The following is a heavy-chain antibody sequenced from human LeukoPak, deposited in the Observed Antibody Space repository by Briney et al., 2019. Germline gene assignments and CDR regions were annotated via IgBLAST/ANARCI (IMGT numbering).Heavy chain of an antibody. D-gene: IGHD3-22*01. CDR1: TSR. CDR2: IGTYGGDT. CDR3: ARDSWNFYDDSGYNRDFDS. Sequence: GASVKVSCKATSRISWVRQALGQGLEWMGWIGTYGGDTYYAQKFQGRITVTTDTSTSTVYMEPRNLRSDDTAVYYCARDSWNFYDDSGYNRDFDSWGQGTLVTVSS. J-gene: IGHJ5*01. V-gene: IGHV1-18*01.